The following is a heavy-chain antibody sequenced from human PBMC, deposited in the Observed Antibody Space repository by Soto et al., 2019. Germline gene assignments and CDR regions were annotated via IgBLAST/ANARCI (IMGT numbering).Heavy chain of an antibody. D-gene: IGHD3-3*01. CDR2: MNPNSGNT. CDR3: ARERNGFWSGYYTPNNYYYGMDV. V-gene: IGHV1-8*01. J-gene: IGHJ6*02. CDR1: GYTFTSYD. Sequence: GASVKVSCKASGYTFTSYDINWVRQATGQGLEWMGWMNPNSGNTGYAQKFQGRVTMTRNTSISTAYMELSSLRSEDTAVYYCARERNGFWSGYYTPNNYYYGMDVWGQGTTVTVSS.